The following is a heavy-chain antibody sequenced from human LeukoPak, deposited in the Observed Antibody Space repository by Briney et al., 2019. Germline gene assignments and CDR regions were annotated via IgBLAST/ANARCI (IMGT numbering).Heavy chain of an antibody. V-gene: IGHV3-64*01. J-gene: IGHJ3*02. CDR3: ARVGAHHRLPPLGGVFDI. CDR2: ISSNGGSI. D-gene: IGHD2-2*01. CDR1: GFSFINYP. Sequence: GGSLRLSCTASGFSFINYPMHWVRQAPGKGLEYVSGISSNGGSIYQVNSVKGRFTISRDNSKNTLYLQMGSLRAEDMGVYYCARVGAHHRLPPLGGVFDIWGQGTVVTVSS.